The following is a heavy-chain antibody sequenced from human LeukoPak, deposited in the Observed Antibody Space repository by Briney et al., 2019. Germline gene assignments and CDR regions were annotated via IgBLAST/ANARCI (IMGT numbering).Heavy chain of an antibody. D-gene: IGHD6-13*01. CDR3: ARRGQQLVGGAFDT. CDR1: GGSSSSYY. Sequence: PSETLSRNCTVSGGSSSSYYWSWIRQPPGKGLEWIGYIYYSGSTNYNPSLKSRVTISVDTSKNQFSLKLSSVTVADTAVYYCARRGQQLVGGAFDTWGQGTMVTVSS. V-gene: IGHV4-59*08. CDR2: IYYSGST. J-gene: IGHJ3*02.